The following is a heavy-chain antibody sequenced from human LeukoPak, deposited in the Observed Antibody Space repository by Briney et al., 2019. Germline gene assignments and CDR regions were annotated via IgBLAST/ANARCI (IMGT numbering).Heavy chain of an antibody. CDR3: ARGGSYDSSGYYYAPFFDY. D-gene: IGHD3-22*01. CDR2: IKQDGSEK. CDR1: GFTFSSYW. J-gene: IGHJ4*02. Sequence: GGSLRLSCAASGFTFSSYWMNWVRQAPGKGLEWVANIKQDGSEKYYVDSVKGRFTISRDNAKNSLYLQMNSLRAEDTAVYYCARGGSYDSSGYYYAPFFDYWGQGTLVTVSS. V-gene: IGHV3-7*01.